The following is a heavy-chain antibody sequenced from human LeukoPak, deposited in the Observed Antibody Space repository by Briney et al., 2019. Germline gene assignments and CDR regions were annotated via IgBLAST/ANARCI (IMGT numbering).Heavy chain of an antibody. V-gene: IGHV3-48*01. CDR3: ARDWYQSPFDY. J-gene: IGHJ4*02. CDR1: GFTFSSYS. D-gene: IGHD2-2*01. Sequence: GGSLRLSCAASGFTFSSYSMNWVRQAPGKGLEWVSYISSSSSTIYYADSVKGRFTISRDNAKNSLYLQMNSLRAEDTAVHYCARDWYQSPFDYWGQGTLVTVSS. CDR2: ISSSSSTI.